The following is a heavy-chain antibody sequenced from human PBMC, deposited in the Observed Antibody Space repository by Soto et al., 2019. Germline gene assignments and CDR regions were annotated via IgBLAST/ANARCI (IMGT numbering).Heavy chain of an antibody. CDR3: ARDSGTYSGRFDV. D-gene: IGHD1-26*01. Sequence: QVQLVQSGAEVKKPGASVKVSCNASGYSFSNYGIIWVRQAPGQGLEWMGWISTYNGRTKYAQKVRGRVTLTTDTPTSTAYMELGSLISDDAAVYYCARDSGTYSGRFDVWGQGTLVTVSS. J-gene: IGHJ4*02. V-gene: IGHV1-18*01. CDR2: ISTYNGRT. CDR1: GYSFSNYG.